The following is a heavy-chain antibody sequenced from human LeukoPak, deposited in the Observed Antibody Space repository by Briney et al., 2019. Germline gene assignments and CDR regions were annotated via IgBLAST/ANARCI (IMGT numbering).Heavy chain of an antibody. D-gene: IGHD1-14*01. Sequence: GGSLRLSCAASGFTFSSYSMNWVRQAPGKGLEWVSAISGSGGNTYYADSVKGRFTISRDNSKNTLYLQMNSLRAEDTALYYCAKPAKTDYADYWGQGTLVTVSS. J-gene: IGHJ4*02. CDR3: AKPAKTDYADY. CDR1: GFTFSSYS. CDR2: ISGSGGNT. V-gene: IGHV3-23*01.